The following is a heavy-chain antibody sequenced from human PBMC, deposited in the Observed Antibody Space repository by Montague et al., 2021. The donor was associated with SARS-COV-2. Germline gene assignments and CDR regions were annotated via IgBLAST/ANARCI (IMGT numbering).Heavy chain of an antibody. Sequence: SETLSLTCSISGSPINNFFWSWPRQPPGNGLEWIAYITYSGRTNYNSSLQSRVTMTLDTAMSQLPLNLAAMTAADTAVYSCARTEPLPGGYWRFDNWGQGILVTVSS. V-gene: IGHV4-59*13. CDR2: ITYSGRT. J-gene: IGHJ4*02. D-gene: IGHD1-14*01. CDR1: GSPINNFF. CDR3: ARTEPLPGGYWRFDN.